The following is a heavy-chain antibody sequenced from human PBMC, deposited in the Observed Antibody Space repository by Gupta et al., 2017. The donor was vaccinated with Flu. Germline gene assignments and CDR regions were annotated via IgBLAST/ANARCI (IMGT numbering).Heavy chain of an antibody. J-gene: IGHJ5*02. Sequence: EVQLVESGGGLVKPGGSLRLSCAASGFTFSSYSMNWVRQAPGKGLEWVSSISSSSSYIYYADSVKGRFTISRDNAKNSLYLQMNSLRAEDTAVYYCARDSGQWLVRSNWFDPWGQGTLVTVSS. CDR1: GFTFSSYS. CDR2: ISSSSSYI. D-gene: IGHD6-19*01. V-gene: IGHV3-21*01. CDR3: ARDSGQWLVRSNWFDP.